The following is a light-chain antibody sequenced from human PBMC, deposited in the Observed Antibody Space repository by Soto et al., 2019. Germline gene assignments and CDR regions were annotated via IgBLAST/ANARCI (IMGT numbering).Light chain of an antibody. Sequence: QSVLTQPPSASGTPGQRVTISCSGSSSNIGSNTVNWYQHLPGTAPKLLIYSNSQRPSGVPDRFSGSKSGTSASLAISGLQSEDEADYYCAAWDDSLNGPGVVFGGGTKVTVL. V-gene: IGLV1-44*01. CDR3: AAWDDSLNGPGVV. J-gene: IGLJ2*01. CDR2: SNS. CDR1: SSNIGSNT.